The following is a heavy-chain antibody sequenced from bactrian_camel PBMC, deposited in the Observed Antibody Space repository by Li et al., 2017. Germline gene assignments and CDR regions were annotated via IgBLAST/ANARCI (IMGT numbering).Heavy chain of an antibody. Sequence: VQLVESGGGSVQAGGSLRLSCEASGFPFSDSDINWVRQAPGKGLDWVATSRSGGTPLYTDSVEGRFTLSRDDDKNVVYLQMNSLQVEDTGLYYCATTAYWGQGTQVTVS. CDR2: TSRSGGTP. V-gene: IGHV3S40*01. CDR1: GFPFSDSD. D-gene: IGHD5*01. J-gene: IGHJ4*01. CDR3: ATTAY.